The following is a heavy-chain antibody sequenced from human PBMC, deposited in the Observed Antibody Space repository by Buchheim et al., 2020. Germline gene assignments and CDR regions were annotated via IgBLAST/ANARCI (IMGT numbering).Heavy chain of an antibody. CDR1: GFSFINYG. Sequence: QVQLVESGGGVVQPGRSLRLSCAASGFSFINYGMHWVHQAPGKGLEWVAFISNDGSNKYYADSVKGRFTISRDISENTLYLQMNSLRAEDTAVYYCAKDGHCSGGSCYPNHFDYWGQGTL. V-gene: IGHV3-30*18. D-gene: IGHD2-15*01. CDR2: ISNDGSNK. J-gene: IGHJ4*02. CDR3: AKDGHCSGGSCYPNHFDY.